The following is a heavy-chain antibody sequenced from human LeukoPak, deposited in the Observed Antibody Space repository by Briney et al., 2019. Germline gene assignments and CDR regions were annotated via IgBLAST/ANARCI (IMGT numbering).Heavy chain of an antibody. D-gene: IGHD3-22*01. CDR1: GFTFTRYG. J-gene: IGHJ4*02. Sequence: GGSLRLSCAASGFTFTRYGMHWVRQAPGKGLEWVAVISSDESDKYYADSVKGRFTISRDNSKNTLFLQMNSLRAQDTAVYYCAKDHYYDSSGHFDYWGQGTLGTVSS. V-gene: IGHV3-30*18. CDR2: ISSDESDK. CDR3: AKDHYYDSSGHFDY.